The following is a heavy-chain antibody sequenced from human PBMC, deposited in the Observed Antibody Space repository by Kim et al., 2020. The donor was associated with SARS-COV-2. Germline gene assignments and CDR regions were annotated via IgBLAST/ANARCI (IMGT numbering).Heavy chain of an antibody. CDR1: GFIVSGYS. CDR3: ATDGRDSVWGS. D-gene: IGHD3-16*01. CDR2: ISSSSNYI. Sequence: GGSLRLSCVASGFIVSGYSMDWVRQAPGKGLEWVSSISSSSNYIYYADSVKGRFTISRDNAKNSLYLQMNSLRAEDTAVYYCATDGRDSVWGSWGQGTLVTVSS. J-gene: IGHJ5*02. V-gene: IGHV3-21*01.